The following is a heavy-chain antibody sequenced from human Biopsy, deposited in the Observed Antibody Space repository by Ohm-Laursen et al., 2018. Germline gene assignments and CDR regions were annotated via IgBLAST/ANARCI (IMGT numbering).Heavy chain of an antibody. Sequence: TLSLTCTVSGGSISSYYWTWIRQPPGKGLEWIGDVYYSGSTNRNPSLKSRVTILVDTSKNQFSLKLNSVTAADTAVYYCARDYDTSGYYYVSWGQGTLVTVSS. CDR1: GGSISSYY. CDR2: VYYSGST. CDR3: ARDYDTSGYYYVS. D-gene: IGHD3-22*01. J-gene: IGHJ5*02. V-gene: IGHV4-59*08.